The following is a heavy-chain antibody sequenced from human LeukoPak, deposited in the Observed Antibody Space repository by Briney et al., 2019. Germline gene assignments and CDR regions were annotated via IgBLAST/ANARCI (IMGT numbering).Heavy chain of an antibody. CDR3: ARDFRYCSAGSCYRSDY. CDR2: IKEDGSEK. D-gene: IGHD2-15*01. V-gene: IGHV3-7*01. Sequence: GGSLRLSCAASGFRFSSYSMSWVRQAPGKALEWVANIKEDGSEKNYVDSLKGRFTISRDNAQNSLHLQMDSLTAEDTAMYYCARDFRYCSAGSCYRSDYWGQGTLVTVSS. J-gene: IGHJ4*02. CDR1: GFRFSSYS.